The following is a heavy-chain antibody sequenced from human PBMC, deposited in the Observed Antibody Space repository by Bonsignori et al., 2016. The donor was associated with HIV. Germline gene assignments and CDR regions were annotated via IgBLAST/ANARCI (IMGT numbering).Heavy chain of an antibody. D-gene: IGHD3-10*01. V-gene: IGHV1-18*01. J-gene: IGHJ4*02. CDR2: ISPYNGNX. Sequence: WVRQAPGQGLELMGWISPYNGNXNSAQKFQGRVTMTTDTSTSTAYMELRSLRSDDTAVYYCARELIRGVIITGYDYWGQGTLVTVSS. CDR3: ARELIRGVIITGYDY.